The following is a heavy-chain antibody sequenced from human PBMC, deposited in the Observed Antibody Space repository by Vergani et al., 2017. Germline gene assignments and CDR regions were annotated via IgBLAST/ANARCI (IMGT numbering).Heavy chain of an antibody. V-gene: IGHV4-31*01. Sequence: QVQLQESGPGLVKPSETLSLTCTVSGGSISSGGYYWSWIRQHPGKGLEWIGYIYYSGSTYYNPSLKSLVTISVDTSKNQFSLKLSSVTAADTAVYYCARMTTVTRYYFDYWGQGTLVTVSS. J-gene: IGHJ4*02. D-gene: IGHD4-17*01. CDR1: GGSISSGGYY. CDR2: IYYSGST. CDR3: ARMTTVTRYYFDY.